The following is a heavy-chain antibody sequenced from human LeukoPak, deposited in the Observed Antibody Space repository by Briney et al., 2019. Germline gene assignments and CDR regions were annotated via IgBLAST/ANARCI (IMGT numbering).Heavy chain of an antibody. CDR1: GFTFSSYH. CDR2: IGSSGSYI. D-gene: IGHD4/OR15-4a*01. V-gene: IGHV3-21*04. J-gene: IGHJ4*02. Sequence: GGSLRLSCGVSGFTFSSYHMNWVRQAPGKGLEWVSSIGSSGSYIYYADSLTGRFTISRDNSKNTLYLQMNSLRAEDTAVYYCARRAGAYSHPYDYWGQGTLVTVSS. CDR3: ARRAGAYSHPYDY.